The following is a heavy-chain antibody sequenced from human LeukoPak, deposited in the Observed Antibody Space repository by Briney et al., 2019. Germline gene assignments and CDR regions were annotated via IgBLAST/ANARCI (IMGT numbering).Heavy chain of an antibody. Sequence: GASVKVSCKASGYSFTSYGISWVRQAPGQGLEWMGWISPYNGHTNYAQKLQGRVTMTTDTSTTTAYMELRSLRSDDTAVYYCAREGDGYRGNSRAFDPWGQGTLVTVSS. CDR1: GYSFTSYG. D-gene: IGHD5-24*01. CDR2: ISPYNGHT. CDR3: AREGDGYRGNSRAFDP. V-gene: IGHV1-18*01. J-gene: IGHJ5*02.